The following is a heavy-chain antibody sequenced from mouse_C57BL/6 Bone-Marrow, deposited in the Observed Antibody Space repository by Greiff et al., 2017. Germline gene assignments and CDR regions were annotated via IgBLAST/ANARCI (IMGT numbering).Heavy chain of an antibody. Sequence: QVQLQQSGPELVKPGASVKISCKASGYAFSSSWMNWVKQRPGKGLEWIGRIYPGDGDTNYNGKFKGKATLTADKSSSTAYMQLSSLTSEDSAVYFCARWEYDYDGYYFDYWGQGTTLTVSS. J-gene: IGHJ2*01. V-gene: IGHV1-82*01. CDR1: GYAFSSSW. CDR3: ARWEYDYDGYYFDY. D-gene: IGHD2-4*01. CDR2: IYPGDGDT.